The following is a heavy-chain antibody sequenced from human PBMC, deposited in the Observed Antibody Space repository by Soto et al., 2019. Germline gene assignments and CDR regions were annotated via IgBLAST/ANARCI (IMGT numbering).Heavy chain of an antibody. D-gene: IGHD6-13*01. J-gene: IGHJ4*02. CDR2: ISSSSSYI. V-gene: IGHV3-21*01. Sequence: VGSLRLSCAASGFTFSSYSMNWVRQAPGKGLEWVSSISSSSSYIYYADSVKGRFTISRDNAKNSLYLQMNSLRAEDTAVYYCARDQESSSWPFDYWGQGTLVTVSS. CDR1: GFTFSSYS. CDR3: ARDQESSSWPFDY.